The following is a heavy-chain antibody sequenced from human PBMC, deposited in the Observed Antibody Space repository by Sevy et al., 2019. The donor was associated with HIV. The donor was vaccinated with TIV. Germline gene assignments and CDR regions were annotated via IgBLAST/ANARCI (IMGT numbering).Heavy chain of an antibody. CDR2: ISAYNGNT. Sequence: ASVKVSCKASGYTFTSYGISWVRQAPGQGLEWMGWISAYNGNTNYAQKLQGRVTMTTDTSTGTAYMEVRSLRFDDTAVYYCARAGDRYCSSTSCYANSWFDPWGQGTLVTVSS. D-gene: IGHD2-2*01. CDR1: GYTFTSYG. CDR3: ARAGDRYCSSTSCYANSWFDP. V-gene: IGHV1-18*01. J-gene: IGHJ5*02.